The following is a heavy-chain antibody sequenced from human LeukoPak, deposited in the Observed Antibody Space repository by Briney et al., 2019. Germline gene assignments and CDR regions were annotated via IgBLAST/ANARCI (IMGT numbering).Heavy chain of an antibody. D-gene: IGHD1-20*01. CDR3: AREVRLTGTDRGTFGY. CDR2: ISAYNGNT. V-gene: IGHV1-18*01. CDR1: GFTFTSYA. J-gene: IGHJ4*02. Sequence: GGSLRLSCAASGFTFTSYAMSWVRQAPGKGLEWMGWISAYNGNTNYAQKLQGRVTMTTDTSTSTAYMELRSLRSDDTAVYYCAREVRLTGTDRGTFGYWGQGTLVTVSS.